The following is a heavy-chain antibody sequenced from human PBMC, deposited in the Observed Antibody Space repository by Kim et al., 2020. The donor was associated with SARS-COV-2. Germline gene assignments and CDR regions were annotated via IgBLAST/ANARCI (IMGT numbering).Heavy chain of an antibody. J-gene: IGHJ4*02. Sequence: GSLRLSCAASGFTFSSYAMSWVRQAPGKGLEWVSVIHAGGSRTNYADSVKGRFTISTDASKNTVFLQINALRADDTAVYYCAKGYYSNGPHTSDYWGQG. CDR3: AKGYYSNGPHTSDY. CDR2: IHAGGSRT. D-gene: IGHD5-18*01. V-gene: IGHV3-23*03. CDR1: GFTFSSYA.